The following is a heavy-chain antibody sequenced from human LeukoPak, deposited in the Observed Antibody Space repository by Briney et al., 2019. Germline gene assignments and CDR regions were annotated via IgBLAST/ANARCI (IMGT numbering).Heavy chain of an antibody. V-gene: IGHV1-69*13. D-gene: IGHD2-21*02. CDR2: IIPIFGTA. Sequence: SVKVSCKASGGTLSSYAISWVRQAPGQGLEWMGGIIPIFGTANYAQKFQGRVTITADESTSTAYMELSSLRSEDTAVYYCARSGSFLAYCGGDCYSGAEYFQHWGQGTLVTVSS. CDR3: ARSGSFLAYCGGDCYSGAEYFQH. J-gene: IGHJ1*01. CDR1: GGTLSSYA.